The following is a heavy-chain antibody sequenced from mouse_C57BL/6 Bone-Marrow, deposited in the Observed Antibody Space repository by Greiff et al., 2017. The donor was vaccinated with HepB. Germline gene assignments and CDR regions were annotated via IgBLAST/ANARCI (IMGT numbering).Heavy chain of an antibody. J-gene: IGHJ3*01. CDR3: AREGYGSSYVWFAY. V-gene: IGHV1-59*01. CDR2: IDPSDSYT. CDR1: GYTFTSYW. Sequence: QVQLQQPGAELVRPGTSVKLSCKASGYTFTSYWMHWVKQRPGQGLEWIGVIDPSDSYTNYNQKFKGKATLTVDTSSSTAYMQLSSLTSEDSAVYYCAREGYGSSYVWFAYWGQGTLVTVSA. D-gene: IGHD1-1*01.